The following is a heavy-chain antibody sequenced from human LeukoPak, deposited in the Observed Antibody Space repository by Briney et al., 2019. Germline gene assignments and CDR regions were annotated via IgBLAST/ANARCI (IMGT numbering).Heavy chain of an antibody. CDR2: ISGSGGST. CDR3: AYSSSWYFLYY. J-gene: IGHJ4*02. Sequence: GGSLRLSCAASGFTFSSYAMSWVHQAPGKGLEWVSAISGSGGSTYYADSVKGRFTISRDNSKNTPYLQMNSLRAEDTAVYYCAYSSSWYFLYYWGQGTLVTVSS. CDR1: GFTFSSYA. D-gene: IGHD6-13*01. V-gene: IGHV3-23*01.